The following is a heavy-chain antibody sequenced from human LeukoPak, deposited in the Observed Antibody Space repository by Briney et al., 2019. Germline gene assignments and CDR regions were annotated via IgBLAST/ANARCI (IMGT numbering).Heavy chain of an antibody. V-gene: IGHV1-24*01. J-gene: IGHJ6*03. CDR2: FDPEYGET. CDR3: ATGPLWAPAAIPNYYYYYMDV. Sequence: ASVKVSCKASGGTFSSYAISWVRQAPGKGLEWMGGFDPEYGETIYAQKFQGRVTMTEDTSTDTAYMELSSLRSEDTAVYYCATGPLWAPAAIPNYYYYYMDVWGKGTTVTVSS. CDR1: GGTFSSYA. D-gene: IGHD2-2*02.